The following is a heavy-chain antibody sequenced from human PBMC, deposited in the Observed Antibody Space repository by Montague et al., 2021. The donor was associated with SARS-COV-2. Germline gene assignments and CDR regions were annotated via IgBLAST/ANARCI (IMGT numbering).Heavy chain of an antibody. CDR3: ARHALGYFDWLNEGYFDY. CDR2: IYYSGST. V-gene: IGHV4-59*08. CDR1: GGSISSYY. J-gene: IGHJ4*02. Sequence: SETLSLTCTVSGGSISSYYWSWIRQPPGKGLEWIGYIYYSGSTNYNPSLKSRVTISIDTSKNQFSPKLSSVTAADTAVYYCARHALGYFDWLNEGYFDYWGQGTLVTVSS. D-gene: IGHD3-9*01.